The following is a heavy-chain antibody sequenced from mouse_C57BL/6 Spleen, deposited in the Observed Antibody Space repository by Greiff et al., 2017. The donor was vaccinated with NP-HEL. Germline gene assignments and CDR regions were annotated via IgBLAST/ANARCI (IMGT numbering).Heavy chain of an antibody. CDR3: ARRGYYGNSAWFAY. Sequence: QVQLKESGAELVRPGASVKLSCKASGYTFTDYYINWVKQRPGQGLEWIARIYPGSGNTYYNEKFKGKATLTAEKSSSTAYMQLSSLTSEDSAVYFCARRGYYGNSAWFAYWGQGTLVTVSA. J-gene: IGHJ3*01. CDR1: GYTFTDYY. D-gene: IGHD2-1*01. CDR2: IYPGSGNT. V-gene: IGHV1-76*01.